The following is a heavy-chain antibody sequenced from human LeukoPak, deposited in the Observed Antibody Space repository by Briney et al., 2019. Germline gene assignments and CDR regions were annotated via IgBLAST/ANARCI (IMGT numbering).Heavy chain of an antibody. J-gene: IGHJ3*01. CDR1: GFRFSSYA. V-gene: IGHV3-23*01. CDR2: ISGSGGAT. Sequence: GGSLRLSCIGSGFRFSSYATSWVRQAPGKGLEWVSGISGSGGATYYIDPAKGRFSISRDNSKSTLYLRMTSLRAEDTAVYYCAKDYGDFGSSYFCAFDVWGPGTIVSVSS. CDR3: AKDYGDFGSSYFCAFDV. D-gene: IGHD3-3*01.